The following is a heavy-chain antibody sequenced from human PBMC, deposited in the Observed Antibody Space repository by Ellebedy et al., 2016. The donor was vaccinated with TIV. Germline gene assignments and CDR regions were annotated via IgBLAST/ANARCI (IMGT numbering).Heavy chain of an antibody. CDR3: TTDIAGAVAAYYYHGMDV. D-gene: IGHD6-19*01. CDR2: INAGNGKT. J-gene: IGHJ6*02. CDR1: GGTFSSYA. Sequence: AASVKVSCKASGGTFSSYAINWVRHAPGHRLEWMGWINAGNGKTKSSQKFQGRVTITRDTSASTAYMELSSLRSEDTAVYYCTTDIAGAVAAYYYHGMDVWGQGTTVTVSS. V-gene: IGHV1-3*01.